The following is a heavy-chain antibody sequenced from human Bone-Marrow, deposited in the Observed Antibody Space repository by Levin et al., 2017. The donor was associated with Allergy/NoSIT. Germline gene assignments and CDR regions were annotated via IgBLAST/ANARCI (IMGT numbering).Heavy chain of an antibody. CDR3: STADCSGGNCNSALSLSLFDF. CDR1: GLAFSEAW. CDR2: IKSNRVGGAT. Sequence: RAGGSLRLSCAISGLAFSEAWVSWVRQTPGKGLEWVGRIKSNRVGGATDYNEPVRGRFTISRDDSRNTLYLHMNRLQTDDTGVYFCSTADCSGGNCNSALSLSLFDFWGRGTPVTVSS. J-gene: IGHJ3*01. V-gene: IGHV3-15*07. D-gene: IGHD2-15*01.